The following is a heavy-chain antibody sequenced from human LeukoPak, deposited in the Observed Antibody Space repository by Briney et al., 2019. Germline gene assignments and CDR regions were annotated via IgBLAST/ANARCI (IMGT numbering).Heavy chain of an antibody. Sequence: PGGSLRLSCAASGFTFNSYSMNWVRQAPGKGLEWVSLISGSGGSTYYADSVRGRFTISRDNSKNTVYLQMNSLRAEDTAVYYCAKDRSYGAFEIWGQGTMVTVSS. J-gene: IGHJ3*02. V-gene: IGHV3-23*01. CDR2: ISGSGGST. CDR3: AKDRSYGAFEI. D-gene: IGHD3-10*01. CDR1: GFTFNSYS.